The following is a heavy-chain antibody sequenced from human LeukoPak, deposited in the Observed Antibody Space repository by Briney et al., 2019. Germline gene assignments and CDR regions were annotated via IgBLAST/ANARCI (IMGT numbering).Heavy chain of an antibody. J-gene: IGHJ6*03. Sequence: GGSLRLSCAASGFTFISYGMHWVRQAPGKGLEWVTFIRYDGSNKYYADSVKGRFIISRDNSKNTLYLQMNSLGAEDTAVYYCAKGRQYSSSLDYYYYMDVWGKGTTVTVSS. CDR1: GFTFISYG. CDR2: IRYDGSNK. V-gene: IGHV3-30*02. CDR3: AKGRQYSSSLDYYYYMDV. D-gene: IGHD6-6*01.